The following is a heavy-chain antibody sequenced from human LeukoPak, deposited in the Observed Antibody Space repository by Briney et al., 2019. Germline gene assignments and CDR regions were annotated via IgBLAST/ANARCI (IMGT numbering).Heavy chain of an antibody. V-gene: IGHV6-1*01. D-gene: IGHD6-13*01. Sequence: SQTLSLTCAISGDSVSRDTAAWNWVRQSPSRGLEWLGRTYYRSKWYNDYAVSVKSRVTINPDTSKNQFSLQLNSVTPEDTAVYYCARDRGGSSWYYFYNWGQGSLVTVSS. CDR1: GDSVSRDTAA. CDR2: TYYRSKWYN. CDR3: ARDRGGSSWYYFYN. J-gene: IGHJ4*02.